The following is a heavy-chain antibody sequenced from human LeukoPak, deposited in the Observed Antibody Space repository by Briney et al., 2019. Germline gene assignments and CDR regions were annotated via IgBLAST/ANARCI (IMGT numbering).Heavy chain of an antibody. Sequence: GGSLRLSCAASGFTFSGSAMHWVRQAPGKGLEWVGRIRSKANSYATAYAASVKGRFTISRDDSKNTAYLQMNSLKTEDTAVYYCTRPGYCSGGSCYSSDYYYGMDVWGQGTTVTVSS. CDR1: GFTFSGSA. CDR2: IRSKANSYAT. J-gene: IGHJ6*02. CDR3: TRPGYCSGGSCYSSDYYYGMDV. D-gene: IGHD2-15*01. V-gene: IGHV3-73*01.